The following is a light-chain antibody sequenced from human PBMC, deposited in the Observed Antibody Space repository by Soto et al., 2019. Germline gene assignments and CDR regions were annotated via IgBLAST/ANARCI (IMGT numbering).Light chain of an antibody. J-gene: IGLJ2*01. Sequence: QSALTQPASVSGSPGQSITISCTGTSSDIGVYNFVSWYQQHPGKAPKLMIYDVNLRPSGVSDRFSGSKSGNTASLTISGXXAEDEAHYYCSSYATSTVFGGGTKLTVL. CDR3: SSYATSTV. CDR2: DVN. CDR1: SSDIGVYNF. V-gene: IGLV2-14*01.